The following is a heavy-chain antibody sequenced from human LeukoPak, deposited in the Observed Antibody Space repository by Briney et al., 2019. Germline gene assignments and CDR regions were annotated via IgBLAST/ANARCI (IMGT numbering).Heavy chain of an antibody. CDR1: GFTFSSYA. D-gene: IGHD3-3*01. CDR2: ISGSGGST. J-gene: IGHJ6*03. CDR3: AKAPQSKIFGVVIRNYYYMDV. Sequence: GGSLRLSCAASGFTFSSYAMSWVRLAPGKGLEWVSAISGSGGSTYYADSVKGRFTISRDNSKNTLYLQMNSLRAEDTAVYYCAKAPQSKIFGVVIRNYYYMDVWGKGTTVTVSS. V-gene: IGHV3-23*01.